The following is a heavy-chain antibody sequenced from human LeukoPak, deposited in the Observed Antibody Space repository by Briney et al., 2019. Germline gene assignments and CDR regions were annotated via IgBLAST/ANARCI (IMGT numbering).Heavy chain of an antibody. J-gene: IGHJ4*02. Sequence: GGCLRLSCAASGFTFSSNYMSWVPQAPGKGLEWVSVIYSGGSTYYSDSVKGRFTISRDNSKNTLYLQMNSLRADDTAVYYCASPRYSGSYYGFDYWGQGTLVAVSS. CDR3: ASPRYSGSYYGFDY. V-gene: IGHV3-53*01. D-gene: IGHD1-26*01. CDR1: GFTFSSNY. CDR2: IYSGGST.